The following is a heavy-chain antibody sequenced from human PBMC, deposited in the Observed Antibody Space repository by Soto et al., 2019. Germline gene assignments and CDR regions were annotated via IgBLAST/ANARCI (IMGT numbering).Heavy chain of an antibody. CDR2: IWYDGSNK. J-gene: IGHJ6*02. CDR3: ARDLEVVAPNYYYGMDV. D-gene: IGHD2-21*01. V-gene: IGHV3-33*01. CDR1: GFTFSSYG. Sequence: LRLSCAASGFTFSSYGMHWVRQAPGKGLEWVAVIWYDGSNKYYADSVKGRFTISRDNSKNTLYLQMNSLRAEDTAVYYCARDLEVVAPNYYYGMDVWGQGTTVTVSS.